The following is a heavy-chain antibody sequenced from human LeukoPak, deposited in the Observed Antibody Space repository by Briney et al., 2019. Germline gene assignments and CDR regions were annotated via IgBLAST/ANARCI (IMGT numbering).Heavy chain of an antibody. Sequence: PGGSLRLSCAASGFPFNNYWMHWVRQAPGKGLVWVSSINTDGRTTRYAASVQGRFTISRDNAKNTLYLQMNSLRDDDTAVYYCARADASGWYAAGWFDPWGQGTLVTVSS. CDR3: ARADASGWYAAGWFDP. J-gene: IGHJ5*02. D-gene: IGHD6-19*01. V-gene: IGHV3-74*01. CDR2: INTDGRTT. CDR1: GFPFNNYW.